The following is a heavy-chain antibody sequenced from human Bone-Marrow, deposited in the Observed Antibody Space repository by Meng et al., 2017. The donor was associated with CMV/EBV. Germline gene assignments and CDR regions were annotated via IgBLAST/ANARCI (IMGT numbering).Heavy chain of an antibody. J-gene: IGHJ4*02. CDR1: GYSISSGYY. Sequence: SETLSLTCTVSGYSISSGYYWGWIRQPPGKGLEWIGSIYHSGSTYYNPSLKSRVTISVDTSKNQFSLKLSSVTAADTAVYYCARELAGSGKSYYFDYWGQGTLVTVSS. CDR2: IYHSGST. V-gene: IGHV4-38-2*02. D-gene: IGHD3-10*01. CDR3: ARELAGSGKSYYFDY.